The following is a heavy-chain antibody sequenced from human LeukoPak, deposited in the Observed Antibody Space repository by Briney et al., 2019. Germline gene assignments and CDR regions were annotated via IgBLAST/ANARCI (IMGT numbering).Heavy chain of an antibody. J-gene: IGHJ6*02. CDR3: ARDLYYYDSSGQKYGMDV. V-gene: IGHV3-21*01. Sequence: GGSLRLSCAASGFTFSSYSMNWVRQAPGKGLEWVSSISSSSGYIYYADSVKGRFTISRDNAKNSLYLQMNSLRAEDTAVYYCARDLYYYDSSGQKYGMDVWGQGTTVTVSS. CDR1: GFTFSSYS. CDR2: ISSSSGYI. D-gene: IGHD3-22*01.